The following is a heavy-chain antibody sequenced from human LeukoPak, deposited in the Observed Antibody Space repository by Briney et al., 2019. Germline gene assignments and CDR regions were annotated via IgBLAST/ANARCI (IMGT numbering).Heavy chain of an antibody. V-gene: IGHV4-61*05. CDR2: IYYTGST. D-gene: IGHD6-19*01. CDR1: GGSISSSSAY. CDR3: ARYRYPSSGGFDY. J-gene: IGHJ4*02. Sequence: KPSETLSLTCTVSGGSISSSSAYWGWIRQPPGKGLEWIGYIYYTGSTNYNPSLKSRVTISVDTSKNQFSLKLSSVTAADTAVYYCARYRYPSSGGFDYWGQGTLVTVSS.